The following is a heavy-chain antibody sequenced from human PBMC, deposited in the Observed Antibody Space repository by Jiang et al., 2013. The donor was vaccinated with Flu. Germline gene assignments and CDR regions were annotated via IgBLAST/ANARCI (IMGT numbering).Heavy chain of an antibody. V-gene: IGHV6-1*01. J-gene: IGHJ5*02. CDR2: TYYRSKWYN. CDR3: ARDPIAARPTDNWFDP. CDR1: GDSVSSNSAA. D-gene: IGHD6-6*01. Sequence: QTLSLTCAISGDSVSSNSAAWNWIRQSPSRGLEWLGRTYYRSKWYNDYAVSVKSRITINPDTSKNQFSLQLNSVTPEDTAVYYCARDPIAARPTDNWFDPWGQGTLVTVSS.